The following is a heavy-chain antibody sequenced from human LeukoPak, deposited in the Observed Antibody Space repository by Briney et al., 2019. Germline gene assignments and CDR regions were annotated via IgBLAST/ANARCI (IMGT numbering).Heavy chain of an antibody. J-gene: IGHJ4*02. CDR3: AKAVDIVVVPAANYFDY. CDR2: ISGSGGST. V-gene: IGHV3-23*01. D-gene: IGHD2-2*01. CDR1: GFTFSSYA. Sequence: PGGSLRLSCAASGFTFSSYAVSWVRQAPGKGLEWVSAISGSGGSTYYADSVKGRLTISRDNSKNTLYLQMNSLRAEDTAVYYCAKAVDIVVVPAANYFDYWGQGTLITVSS.